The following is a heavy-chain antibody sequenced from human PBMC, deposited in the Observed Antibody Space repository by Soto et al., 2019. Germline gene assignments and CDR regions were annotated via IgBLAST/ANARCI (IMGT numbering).Heavy chain of an antibody. D-gene: IGHD2-21*01. J-gene: IGHJ6*02. CDR2: ISSSGSTI. CDR1: GFTFSDYY. CDR3: ASHTWGGYFDYYALDV. V-gene: IGHV3-11*01. Sequence: QVQLVESGGGLVKPGGSLRLSCAASGFTFSDYYMSWIRQAPGKGLEWVSYISSSGSTIYYEASVKGRFTISRDNAKNSLNLQMSSLRAGDTAGYYCASHTWGGYFDYYALDVWGQGTTVTVSS.